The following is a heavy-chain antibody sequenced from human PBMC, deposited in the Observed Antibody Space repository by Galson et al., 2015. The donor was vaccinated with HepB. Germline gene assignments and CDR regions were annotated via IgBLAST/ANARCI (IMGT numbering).Heavy chain of an antibody. J-gene: IGHJ4*02. CDR1: GFTFTASA. CDR3: ARSRGGYVES. CDR2: IRAKANKYAT. Sequence: SLRLSCAASGFTFTASAMHWVRQAHGKGLEWVGRIRAKANKYATAYAASVKGRFTISRNDSKNTAYLQMNGLKAEDTAVYHCARSRGGYVESWGQGTLVTVSS. D-gene: IGHD2-15*01. V-gene: IGHV3-73*01.